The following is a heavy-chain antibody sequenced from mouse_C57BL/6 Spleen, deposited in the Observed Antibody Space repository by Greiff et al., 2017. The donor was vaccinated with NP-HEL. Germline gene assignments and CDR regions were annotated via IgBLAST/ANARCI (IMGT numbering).Heavy chain of an antibody. CDR3: AREETYYSNYVDWFAY. V-gene: IGHV1-4*01. Sequence: QVQLKESGAELARPGASVKMSCKASGYTFTSYTMHWVKQRPGQGLEWIGYINPSSGYTKYNQKFKDKATLTADKSSSTAYMQLSSLTSEDSAVYYCAREETYYSNYVDWFAYWGQGTLVTVSA. CDR2: INPSSGYT. J-gene: IGHJ3*01. CDR1: GYTFTSYT. D-gene: IGHD2-5*01.